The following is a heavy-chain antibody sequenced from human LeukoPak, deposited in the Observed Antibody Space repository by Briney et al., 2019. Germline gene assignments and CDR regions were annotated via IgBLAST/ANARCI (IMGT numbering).Heavy chain of an antibody. CDR3: ARVSPLGYCTDGVCPGGGLPFDY. Sequence: SETLSLTCAVYGGSFSGYHWSWIRQSPGKGLEWIGEITHTETTDYNPSLKSRITISIDTSKNQFSLKMRSVTAADTAVYFCARVSPLGYCTDGVCPGGGLPFDYWGQGTLVSVSS. CDR2: ITHTETT. J-gene: IGHJ4*02. D-gene: IGHD2-8*01. V-gene: IGHV4-34*01. CDR1: GGSFSGYH.